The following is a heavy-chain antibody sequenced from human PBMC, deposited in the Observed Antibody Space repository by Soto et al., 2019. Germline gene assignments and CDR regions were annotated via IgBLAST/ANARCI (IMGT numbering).Heavy chain of an antibody. J-gene: IGHJ4*02. CDR1: GGSISREGHY. CDR3: AREDTAMVTFDY. D-gene: IGHD5-18*01. V-gene: IGHV4-31*03. Sequence: PSETLSLTCTVSGGSISREGHYWSWIRQHPGKGLEWIGYIYYSGSTSYNPSIKSRVTTSVDTSKNQYSLKLSSVTAADTAVYYCAREDTAMVTFDYWGQGTLVTVSS. CDR2: IYYSGST.